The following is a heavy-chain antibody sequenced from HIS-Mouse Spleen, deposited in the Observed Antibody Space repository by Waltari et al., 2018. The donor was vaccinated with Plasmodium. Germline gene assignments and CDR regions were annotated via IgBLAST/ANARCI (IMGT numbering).Heavy chain of an antibody. D-gene: IGHD1-26*01. V-gene: IGHV3-33*01. Sequence: QVQLVESGGGVVQPGRSLRLSCAASGFTFSSYGMHWVRQAPGKGLEWVAVIWYDGSNKYYAYSGKGRFTSSRDNSKNTLYLQMNSLRAEDTAVYYCARGDVVGAAPYFDLWGRGTLVTVSS. CDR1: GFTFSSYG. CDR3: ARGDVVGAAPYFDL. J-gene: IGHJ2*01. CDR2: IWYDGSNK.